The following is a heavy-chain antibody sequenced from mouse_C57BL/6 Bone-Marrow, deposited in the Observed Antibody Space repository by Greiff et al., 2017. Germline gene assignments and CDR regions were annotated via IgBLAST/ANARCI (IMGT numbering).Heavy chain of an antibody. V-gene: IGHV1-55*01. CDR2: IYPGSGST. J-gene: IGHJ1*03. CDR3: ARPYYGNYWYFDV. Sequence: VQLQQSGAELVKPGASVKMSCKASGYTFTSYWITWVKQRPGQGLEWIGDIYPGSGSTNYNEKFKSKATLTVDTSSSTAYMQLSSLTSEDSAVYDCARPYYGNYWYFDVWGKGTTVTVSS. CDR1: GYTFTSYW. D-gene: IGHD2-10*01.